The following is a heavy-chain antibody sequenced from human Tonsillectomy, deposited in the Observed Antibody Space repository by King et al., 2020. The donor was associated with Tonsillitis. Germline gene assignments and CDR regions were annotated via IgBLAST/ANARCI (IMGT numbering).Heavy chain of an antibody. J-gene: IGHJ4*02. V-gene: IGHV3-53*01. CDR3: ARDLMGATAGFDY. CDR1: GFTVSSNY. Sequence: VQLVESGGGLIQPGGSLRLSCAASGFTVSSNYMTWVRQAPGKGLEWVSVIYSGGSKYYADSVKGRFPISRDNSKNTLYLQMNSLRAEDTAVYYCARDLMGATAGFDYWGQGTLVTVSS. D-gene: IGHD1-26*01. CDR2: IYSGGSK.